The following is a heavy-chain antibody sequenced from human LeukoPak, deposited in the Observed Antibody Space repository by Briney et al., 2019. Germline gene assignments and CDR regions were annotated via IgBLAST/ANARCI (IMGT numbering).Heavy chain of an antibody. J-gene: IGHJ4*02. CDR2: IKSKSDGGTT. D-gene: IGHD3-22*01. CDR1: GFAFSNGW. CDR3: SYYYDSSSYVDY. Sequence: GGSLRLSCAASGFAFSNGWMTWVRQAPGKGLAWVGRIKSKSDGGTTDYAAPVKGRFAISRDDSRNTLYLQMDSLKTEDTAVYFCSYYYDSSSYVDYWGQGTLVTVSS. V-gene: IGHV3-15*01.